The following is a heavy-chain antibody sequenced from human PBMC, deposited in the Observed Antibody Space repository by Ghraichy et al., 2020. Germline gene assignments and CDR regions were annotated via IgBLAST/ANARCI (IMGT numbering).Heavy chain of an antibody. CDR3: AKDRCSSFWSDYSKGLFDC. V-gene: IGHV3-7*03. CDR2: INQDGSKK. Sequence: GGSLRLSCAASGFTFSNYWMSWVRQAPGKGLEWVANINQDGSKKYYVDSVKGRFTISRDNTKNSLYLQMNSLRAEDTAMYYCAKDRCSSFWSDYSKGLFDCWGQGTLVTVSS. J-gene: IGHJ4*02. CDR1: GFTFSNYW. D-gene: IGHD3-3*01.